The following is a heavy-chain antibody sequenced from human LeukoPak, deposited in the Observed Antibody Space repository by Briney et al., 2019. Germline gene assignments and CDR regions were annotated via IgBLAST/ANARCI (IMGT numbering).Heavy chain of an antibody. CDR2: INPNSGGT. CDR3: ARESPDAIDY. V-gene: IGHV1-2*02. CDR1: GHTFTGYY. D-gene: IGHD1-14*01. Sequence: GASVKVSCKASGHTFTGYYMHWLRQAPGQGLEWMGWINPNSGGTNYAQKFQGRVTMTRDTSISTAYMELSRLRSDDTAVYYCARESPDAIDYWGQGTLVTVSS. J-gene: IGHJ4*02.